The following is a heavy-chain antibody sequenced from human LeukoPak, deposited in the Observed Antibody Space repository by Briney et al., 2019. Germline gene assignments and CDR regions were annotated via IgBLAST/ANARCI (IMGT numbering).Heavy chain of an antibody. Sequence: HAGGSLRLSCEASGFTFSNYWMSWVRQAPGKGLEWVANIKQDGSEKYYVDSVKGRFTISRDNAKNSLYLQMNSLRAEDTAVYYCARDRHGYSYGFHRGYSDNNYMDVWGKGTTVTISS. J-gene: IGHJ6*03. CDR1: GFTFSNYW. CDR3: ARDRHGYSYGFHRGYSDNNYMDV. D-gene: IGHD5-18*01. V-gene: IGHV3-7*01. CDR2: IKQDGSEK.